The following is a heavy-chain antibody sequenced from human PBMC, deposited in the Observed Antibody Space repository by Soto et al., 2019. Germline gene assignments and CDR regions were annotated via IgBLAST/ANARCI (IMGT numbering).Heavy chain of an antibody. V-gene: IGHV1-46*03. CDR2: INPSRGTT. Sequence: ASVKVSCKASGYTFITYFMHWVRQAPGQGLEWMGVINPSRGTTTHAQKFQDRVTMTRDTSASTVYMELSSLRSEDTAMYYCARSYISSSYWFDPWGQGTLVTVS. CDR1: GYTFITYF. CDR3: ARSYISSSYWFDP. J-gene: IGHJ5*02. D-gene: IGHD6-6*01.